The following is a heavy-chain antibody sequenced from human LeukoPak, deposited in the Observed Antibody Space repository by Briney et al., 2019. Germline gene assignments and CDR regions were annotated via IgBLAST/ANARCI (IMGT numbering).Heavy chain of an antibody. D-gene: IGHD3-22*01. CDR1: GGSFSGYY. J-gene: IGHJ5*02. CDR3: ARTFYDSSGKDWFDP. CDR2: INHSGST. Sequence: SETLSLTCAVYGGSFSGYYWSWIRQPPGKGLEWIGEINHSGSTNYNPSLKSRVTISVDTSKNQFSLKLSSVTAADTAAYYCARTFYDSSGKDWFDPWGQGTLVTVSS. V-gene: IGHV4-34*01.